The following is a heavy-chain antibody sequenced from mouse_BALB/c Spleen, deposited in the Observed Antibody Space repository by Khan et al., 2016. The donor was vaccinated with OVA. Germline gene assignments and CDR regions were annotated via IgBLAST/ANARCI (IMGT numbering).Heavy chain of an antibody. J-gene: IGHJ4*01. V-gene: IGHV1-4*01. Sequence: QVQLQQSGAELARPGASVKMSCKASGYTFTGYSMHWIKQRPGQGLEWMGYISPSNAYTNYNQKFKDKGTLSADKSSSTAYMQLSSRTSEDSAVYYCARDFHYYGSRGALDYWGQGTSVTVSS. D-gene: IGHD1-1*01. CDR2: ISPSNAYT. CDR3: ARDFHYYGSRGALDY. CDR1: GYTFTGYS.